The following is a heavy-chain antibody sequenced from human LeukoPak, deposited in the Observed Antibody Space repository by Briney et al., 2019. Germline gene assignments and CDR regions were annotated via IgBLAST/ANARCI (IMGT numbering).Heavy chain of an antibody. V-gene: IGHV1-46*01. J-gene: IGHJ4*02. D-gene: IGHD5-24*01. CDR1: GYTFTRYY. CDR3: ARAGGGDGYNYVY. CDR2: INPSGGTT. Sequence: ASVKVSCKASGYTFTRYYIHWVRQAPGQGLEWMGIINPSGGTTNYAQKFQGRVTMTRDTSTSTVYMELSSLRSEDTAVYYCARAGGGDGYNYVYWGQGTLVTASS.